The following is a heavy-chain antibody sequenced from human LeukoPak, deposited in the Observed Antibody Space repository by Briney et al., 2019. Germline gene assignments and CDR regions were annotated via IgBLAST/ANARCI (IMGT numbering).Heavy chain of an antibody. CDR1: GGSFSGYY. Sequence: SETLSLTCAVYGGSFSGYYWSWVRQPPGKGLEWIGEINHSGSTNYNPSLKSRVTISVDTSKNQFSLKLSSVTAADTAVYYCARPAGPNGDYFDYWGQGTLVTASS. J-gene: IGHJ4*02. CDR2: INHSGST. D-gene: IGHD3-10*01. V-gene: IGHV4-34*01. CDR3: ARPAGPNGDYFDY.